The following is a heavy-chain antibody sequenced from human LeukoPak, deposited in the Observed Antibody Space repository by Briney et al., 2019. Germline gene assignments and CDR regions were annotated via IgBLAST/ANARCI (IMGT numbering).Heavy chain of an antibody. Sequence: GTLSLTCAVSGGSISSSNWWSWVRQPPGKGLVWVSRINSDGSSTNYADSVKGRFTISRDNAKNTLHLQMNSLRAEDTAVYYCARGARGSGTASDYWGQGTLVTVSS. V-gene: IGHV3-74*01. CDR3: ARGARGSGTASDY. J-gene: IGHJ4*02. CDR1: GGSISSSNW. D-gene: IGHD3-10*01. CDR2: INSDGSST.